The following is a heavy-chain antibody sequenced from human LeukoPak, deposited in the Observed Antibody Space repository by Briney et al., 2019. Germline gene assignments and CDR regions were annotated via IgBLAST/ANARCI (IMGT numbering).Heavy chain of an antibody. CDR2: IYTSGST. D-gene: IGHD5-24*01. V-gene: IGHV4-61*02. CDR3: ARDKGPRWLPGY. CDR1: GGSISSGSYY. Sequence: PSQTLSLTCTVSGGSISSGSYYWSWIRQPAGKGLEWIGRIYTSGSTNYNPSLKSRVTISVDTSKNQFSLKLSSVTAADTAVYYCARDKGPRWLPGYWGQGTLVTVSA. J-gene: IGHJ4*02.